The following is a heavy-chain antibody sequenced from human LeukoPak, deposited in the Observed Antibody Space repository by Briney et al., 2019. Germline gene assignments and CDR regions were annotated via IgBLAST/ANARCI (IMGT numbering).Heavy chain of an antibody. CDR2: INPISGGT. J-gene: IGHJ4*02. D-gene: IGHD2-15*01. CDR1: GYNFIDYY. CDR3: ATGSGIDY. V-gene: IGHV1-2*02. Sequence: ASVKVSCKASGYNFIDYYIHWVRQAPGQGLEWVGWINPISGGTNFAQKFQGRVTMTTDPSTSTAYMELRSLRSDDTAVYYCATGSGIDYWGQGTLVTVSS.